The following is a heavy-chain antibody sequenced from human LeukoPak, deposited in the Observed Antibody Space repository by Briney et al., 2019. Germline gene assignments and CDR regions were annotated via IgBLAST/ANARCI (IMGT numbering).Heavy chain of an antibody. Sequence: PSETLSLTCSVPAGSINSHYWSWLWQAPGKGLEWIGYMYDNLMTKDNPALKSRLTLSADTSKSQFSLRLSAVTAADTATYYCATIKRGSIFGYFDFWGQGILVTVSS. CDR3: ATIKRGSIFGYFDF. CDR1: AGSINSHY. D-gene: IGHD5-18*01. CDR2: MYDNLMT. V-gene: IGHV4-59*11. J-gene: IGHJ4*02.